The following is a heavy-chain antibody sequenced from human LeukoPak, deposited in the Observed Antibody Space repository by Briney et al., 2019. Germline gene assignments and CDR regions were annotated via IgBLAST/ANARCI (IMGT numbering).Heavy chain of an antibody. Sequence: SSETLSLTCAVSGYSISSGYYWGWIRQPPGKGLEWIGSIYHSGSTHYNPSLKVRVNISVDTSKNQFSLKLSSVTAADTAVYYCARLVYGGNWYFELWGRGTLVTVSS. CDR2: IYHSGST. J-gene: IGHJ2*01. V-gene: IGHV4-38-2*01. D-gene: IGHD4-23*01. CDR3: ARLVYGGNWYFEL. CDR1: GYSISSGYY.